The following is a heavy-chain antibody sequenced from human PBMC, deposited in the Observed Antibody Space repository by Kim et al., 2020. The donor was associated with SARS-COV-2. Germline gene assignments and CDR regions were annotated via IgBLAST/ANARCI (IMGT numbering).Heavy chain of an antibody. V-gene: IGHV4-59*01. D-gene: IGHD3-22*01. Sequence: SETLSLTCTVSGGSISSYYWSWIRQPPGKGLEWIGYIYYSGSTNYNPSLKSRVTISVDTSKNQFSLKLSSVTAADTAVYYCARTFLGPYYYDSSGPLDVWGQGTTVTVSS. CDR1: GGSISSYY. J-gene: IGHJ6*02. CDR2: IYYSGST. CDR3: ARTFLGPYYYDSSGPLDV.